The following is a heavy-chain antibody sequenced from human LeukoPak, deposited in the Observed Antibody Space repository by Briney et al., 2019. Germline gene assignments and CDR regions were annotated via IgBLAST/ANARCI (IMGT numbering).Heavy chain of an antibody. V-gene: IGHV3-23*01. J-gene: IGHJ2*01. D-gene: IGHD3-10*01. Sequence: GGSLRLSCAASGFTFSTYATRWVRQAPGKGREWVSTISGSGGSTYYAASVKGRFTISRDNSKNTLYLQMTSLGAEDTAVYYCAKCRGGVVGSWYFDFWGRGTLVTVSS. CDR2: ISGSGGST. CDR3: AKCRGGVVGSWYFDF. CDR1: GFTFSTYA.